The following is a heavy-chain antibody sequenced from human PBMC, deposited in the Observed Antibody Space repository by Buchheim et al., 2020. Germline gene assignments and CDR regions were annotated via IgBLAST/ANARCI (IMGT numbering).Heavy chain of an antibody. V-gene: IGHV3-74*01. CDR1: GFSFSTSW. CDR3: TRDSTSGSYDY. Sequence: EVQLVESGGGLVQPGGSLRLSCAASGFSFSTSWMHWVRQAPGKGLVWVSRINSDGSGTIYADSVKGRFTISRDNAKKPLFLQMNSLRAEDTAIYYCTRDSTSGSYDYWGQGTL. CDR2: INSDGSGT. D-gene: IGHD3-10*01. J-gene: IGHJ4*02.